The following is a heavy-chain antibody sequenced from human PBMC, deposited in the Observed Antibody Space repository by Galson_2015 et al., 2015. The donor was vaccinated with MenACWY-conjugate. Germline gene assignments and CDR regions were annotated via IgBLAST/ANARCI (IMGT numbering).Heavy chain of an antibody. J-gene: IGHJ4*02. V-gene: IGHV1-3*01. CDR1: GYTFTSYA. D-gene: IGHD3-10*01. CDR2: INAGNGNT. CDR3: ARTALDYYGSGSYYPVDY. Sequence: SVKVSCKASGYTFTSYAMHWVRQAPGQRLEWMGWINAGNGNTKYSQKFQGRVTITRDTSASTAYMELSSLRSEDTAVYYCARTALDYYGSGSYYPVDYWGQGTLVTVSS.